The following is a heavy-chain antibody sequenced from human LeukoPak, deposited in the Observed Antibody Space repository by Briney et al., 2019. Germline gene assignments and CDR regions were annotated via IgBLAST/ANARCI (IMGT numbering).Heavy chain of an antibody. V-gene: IGHV4-39*07. CDR1: GGSISISSYY. CDR3: ARGNFDSTGGNYFDY. D-gene: IGHD3-22*01. J-gene: IGHJ4*02. CDR2: IYYSGIT. Sequence: SETLSLTCTVSGGSISISSYYWGWIRQPPGKGLEWIGTIYYSGITYYNPSLKSRVTISVDTSKNQFSLKLSSVTAADTAVYYCARGNFDSTGGNYFDYWGQGTLVTVSS.